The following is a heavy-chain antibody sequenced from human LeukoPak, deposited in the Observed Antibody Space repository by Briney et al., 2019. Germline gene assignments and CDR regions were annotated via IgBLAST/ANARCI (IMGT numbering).Heavy chain of an antibody. CDR3: ARGGIAARSPFDY. J-gene: IGHJ4*02. V-gene: IGHV3-23*01. Sequence: GGSLRLSCAASGFTFSRYAMTWVRQAPGKGLEWVSTISGSGGSSYNVDSVKGRFSISRDNSKNTLYLQMNSLRAEDTAVYYCARGGIAARSPFDYWGQGTLVTVSS. CDR1: GFTFSRYA. CDR2: ISGSGGSS. D-gene: IGHD6-6*01.